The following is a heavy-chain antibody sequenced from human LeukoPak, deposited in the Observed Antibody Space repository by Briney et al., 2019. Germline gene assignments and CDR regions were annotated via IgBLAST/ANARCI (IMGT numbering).Heavy chain of an antibody. CDR1: GFTFSSHA. CDR3: AKDMMYDSSGYSYYYYGMDV. Sequence: GGSLRLSCAASGFTFSSHAMNWVRQAPGKGLEWVSAISGSGGSTYYADSVKGRFTISRDNSKNTLYLQMNSLRAEDTAVYYCAKDMMYDSSGYSYYYYGMDVWGQGTTVTVSS. V-gene: IGHV3-23*01. D-gene: IGHD3-22*01. J-gene: IGHJ6*02. CDR2: ISGSGGST.